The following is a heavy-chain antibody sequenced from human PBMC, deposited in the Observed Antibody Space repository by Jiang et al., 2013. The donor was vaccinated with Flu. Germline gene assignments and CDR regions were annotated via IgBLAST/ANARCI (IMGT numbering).Heavy chain of an antibody. CDR1: SASIRNGDYF. Sequence: GPGLVKASQTLSLTCAVSSASIRNGDYFWTWIRQAPGKGLEYIGYIYYSEGGGTYYNPSLKSRVLISIETSKNEFSLKLSSVTAADTAVYYCAAATSVTMWAFDIWGQGTLVTVS. V-gene: IGHV4-30-4*01. D-gene: IGHD3-10*02. CDR3: AAATSVTMWAFDI. CDR2: IYYSEGGGT. J-gene: IGHJ3*02.